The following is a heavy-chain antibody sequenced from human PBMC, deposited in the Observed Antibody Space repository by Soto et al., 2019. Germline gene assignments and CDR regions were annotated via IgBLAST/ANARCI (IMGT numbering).Heavy chain of an antibody. CDR1: GGTFSSYA. Sequence: QVQLVQSGAEVKKPGSSVKVSCKASGGTFSSYAISWVRQAPGQGLEWMGGIIPIFGTANYAQKFQGRVTITADESTSTAYMELSSLRSEDTAVYYCAALYYYDSSGYYGYFDYWGQGTLDTVSS. V-gene: IGHV1-69*01. CDR2: IIPIFGTA. D-gene: IGHD3-22*01. J-gene: IGHJ4*02. CDR3: AALYYYDSSGYYGYFDY.